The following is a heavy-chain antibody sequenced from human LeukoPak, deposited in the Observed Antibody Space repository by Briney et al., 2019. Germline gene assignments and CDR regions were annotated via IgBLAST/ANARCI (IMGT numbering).Heavy chain of an antibody. CDR3: ARGEASGYDSGDY. D-gene: IGHD5-12*01. V-gene: IGHV1-2*02. CDR2: INPNSGGT. CDR1: GYTFTGYY. J-gene: IGHJ4*02. Sequence: ASVTVSCKASGYTFTGYYMHWVRQAPGQGLEWMGWINPNSGGTNYAQKFQGRVTMTRDTSISTAYMELSRLRSDDTAVYYCARGEASGYDSGDYWGQGTLVTVSS.